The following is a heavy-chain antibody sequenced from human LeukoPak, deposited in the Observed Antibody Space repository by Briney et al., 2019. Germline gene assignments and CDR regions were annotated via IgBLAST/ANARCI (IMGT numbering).Heavy chain of an antibody. CDR2: IYYGGST. CDR1: GGSISSYY. J-gene: IGHJ5*02. CDR3: ARERPATVENWFDP. Sequence: SETLSLTCTVSGGSISSYYWSWIRQPPGKGLEWIGYIYYGGSTNYNPSLKSRVTISVGTSKNQFSLKLSSVTAADTAVYYCARERPATVENWFDPWGQGTLVTVSS. D-gene: IGHD4-23*01. V-gene: IGHV4-59*01.